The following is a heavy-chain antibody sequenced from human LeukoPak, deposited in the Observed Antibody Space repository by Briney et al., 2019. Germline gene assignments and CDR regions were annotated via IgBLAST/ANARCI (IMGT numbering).Heavy chain of an antibody. CDR1: GLTFSSYA. D-gene: IGHD1-26*01. V-gene: IGHV3-23*01. Sequence: GGSLRLSCAASGLTFSSYAMSWVRQAPGKGLEWVSAISGSGGSTYYADSVKGRFTISRDNSKNTLYLQMNSLRAEDTAVYYCAKRTTPNSGSYYHWFDPWGQGTLVTVSS. CDR2: ISGSGGST. J-gene: IGHJ5*02. CDR3: AKRTTPNSGSYYHWFDP.